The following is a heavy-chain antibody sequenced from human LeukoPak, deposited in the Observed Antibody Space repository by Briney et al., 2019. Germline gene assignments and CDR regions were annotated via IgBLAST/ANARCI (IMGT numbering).Heavy chain of an antibody. Sequence: EASVKVSCKASGYTFTSYGISWVRQARGQGLEWMGWISAYNGNTNYAQKLQGRVTMTTDTSTSTAYMELRSLRSDDTAVYYCARDGSGSGWFYYFDYWGQGPLVTVSS. CDR1: GYTFTSYG. CDR3: ARDGSGSGWFYYFDY. D-gene: IGHD6-19*01. J-gene: IGHJ4*02. V-gene: IGHV1-18*04. CDR2: ISAYNGNT.